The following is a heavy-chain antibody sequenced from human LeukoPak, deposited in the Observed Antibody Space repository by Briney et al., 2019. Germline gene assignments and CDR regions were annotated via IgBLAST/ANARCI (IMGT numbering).Heavy chain of an antibody. CDR1: GFTFSSYA. Sequence: GGSLRLSCTASGFTFSSYAMSWVRQAPGRGLEWVSAISGSGGSTYYADSVKGRFTISRDNSKNTLYLQMNSLRAEDAAVYYCANEYSKGDVWGQGTMVTVSS. J-gene: IGHJ3*01. CDR2: ISGSGGST. CDR3: ANEYSKGDV. D-gene: IGHD4-11*01. V-gene: IGHV3-23*01.